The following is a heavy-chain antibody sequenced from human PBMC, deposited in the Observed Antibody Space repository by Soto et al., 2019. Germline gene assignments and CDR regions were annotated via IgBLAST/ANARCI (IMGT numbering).Heavy chain of an antibody. CDR3: ERAHGDIPHFDY. CDR1: GGSISSYY. V-gene: IGHV4-59*01. Sequence: NPSETLSLTCTVSGGSISSYYWSWIRQPPGKGLEWIGYIYYSGSTNYNPSLKSRVTISVDTSKNQFSLKLSSVTAADTAVYYCERAHGDIPHFDYWGQGTLVTVSS. CDR2: IYYSGST. J-gene: IGHJ4*02. D-gene: IGHD4-17*01.